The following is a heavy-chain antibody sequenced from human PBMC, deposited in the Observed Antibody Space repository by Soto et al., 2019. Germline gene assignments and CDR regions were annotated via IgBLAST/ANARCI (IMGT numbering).Heavy chain of an antibody. CDR3: VKDVDFWSGYWERIAFDI. V-gene: IGHV3-33*03. CDR1: GFTFSSYG. Sequence: PGGSLRLSCAASGFTFSSYGMHWVRQAPGKGLEWVALIWFDGSDKYSADSVKGRFTISRDNSKNTLYLQMNSLGAEDTAVYYCVKDVDFWSGYWERIAFDIWGQGTMVTVSS. D-gene: IGHD3-3*01. J-gene: IGHJ3*02. CDR2: IWFDGSDK.